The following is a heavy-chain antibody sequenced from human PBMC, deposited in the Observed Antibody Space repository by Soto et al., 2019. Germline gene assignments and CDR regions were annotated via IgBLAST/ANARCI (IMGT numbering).Heavy chain of an antibody. CDR3: TRALLVWFGSMDV. V-gene: IGHV6-1*01. Sequence: SQTLSLTCVISGDSVSSNSAAWNWIRQSPSRGLEWLGRTYYKSKWYNDYAVSVKSRITLNPDTSKNQFSLQLNSVTPEDTAVYYCTRALLVWFGSMDVWGKGTTVTVSS. CDR2: TYYKSKWYN. J-gene: IGHJ6*03. D-gene: IGHD3-10*01. CDR1: GDSVSSNSAA.